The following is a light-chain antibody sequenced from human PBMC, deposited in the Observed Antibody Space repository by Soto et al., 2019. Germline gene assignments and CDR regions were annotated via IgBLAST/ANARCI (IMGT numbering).Light chain of an antibody. Sequence: ELTQSPATLSLSPGDTATLSCRASQSVDKFLAWYQQRPCQPPRLIIFDSYNRATGVPVRFSGTGSGTVFTLTIGSLEPEDSALYYCQQWKNWPPITFGQGTRLEIK. CDR3: QQWKNWPPIT. CDR2: DSY. CDR1: QSVDKF. J-gene: IGKJ5*01. V-gene: IGKV3-11*01.